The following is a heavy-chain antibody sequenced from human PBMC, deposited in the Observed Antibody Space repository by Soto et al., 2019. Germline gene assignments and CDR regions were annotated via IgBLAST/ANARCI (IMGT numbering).Heavy chain of an antibody. CDR1: GFTFSSYW. J-gene: IGHJ4*02. Sequence: GGSLRLSCGASGFTFSSYWMHWVRQAPGKGLVWVSRINSDGTSTFYADSVKGRFTISRDNAKNTLYLQMNSLRAEDTAVYYCARASQSYLFDYWGQGTQVTVSS. D-gene: IGHD3-10*01. V-gene: IGHV3-74*01. CDR3: ARASQSYLFDY. CDR2: INSDGTST.